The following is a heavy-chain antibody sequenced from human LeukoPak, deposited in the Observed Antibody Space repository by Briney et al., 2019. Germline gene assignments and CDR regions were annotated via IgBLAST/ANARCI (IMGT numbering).Heavy chain of an antibody. D-gene: IGHD2-21*01. V-gene: IGHV3-48*04. CDR2: ISSSSSTI. Sequence: GGSLRLSCAASGFTFSSYSMNWVRQAPGKGLEWVSYISSSSSTIYYADSVKGRFTISRDNAKNSLYLQMNSLRAEDTAVYYCASVVVYYYYMDVWGKGTTVTVSS. CDR1: GFTFSSYS. CDR3: ASVVVYYYYMDV. J-gene: IGHJ6*03.